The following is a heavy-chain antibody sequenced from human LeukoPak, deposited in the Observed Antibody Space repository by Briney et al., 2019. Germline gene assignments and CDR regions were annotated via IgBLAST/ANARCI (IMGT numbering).Heavy chain of an antibody. CDR2: ISWNSGSI. Sequence: GRSLRLSCAASGFTFDDYAMHWVRQAPGKGPEWVSGISWNSGSIGYADSVKGRFTISRDNAKNSLYLQMNSLRAEDTALYYCAKDVSAASYYYYYGMDVWGQGTTVTVSS. V-gene: IGHV3-9*01. CDR3: AKDVSAASYYYYYGMDV. CDR1: GFTFDDYA. D-gene: IGHD2-2*01. J-gene: IGHJ6*02.